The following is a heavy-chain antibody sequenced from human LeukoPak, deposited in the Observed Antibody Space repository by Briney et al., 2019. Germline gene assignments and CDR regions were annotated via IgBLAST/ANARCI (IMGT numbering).Heavy chain of an antibody. CDR1: GGTFISYA. CDR2: IIPIFGTA. Sequence: ASVKVSCKASGGTFISYAISWVRQAPGQGLEWMGGIIPIFGTANYAQKFQGRVTITADKSTSTAYMELSSLRSEETAVYYCASDGPGYFDYWGQGTLVTVSS. CDR3: ASDGPGYFDY. V-gene: IGHV1-69*06. J-gene: IGHJ4*02.